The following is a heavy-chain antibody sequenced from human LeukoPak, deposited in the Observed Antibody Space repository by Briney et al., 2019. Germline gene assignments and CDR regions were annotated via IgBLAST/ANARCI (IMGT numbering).Heavy chain of an antibody. CDR3: ARGGWGFGQFDY. J-gene: IGHJ4*02. D-gene: IGHD3/OR15-3a*01. Sequence: SETLSLTCTVSGGSISSSSYYWGWIRQPPGKGLEWIGSIYYSGSTYYNPSLKSRVTISVDTSKNHFSLKLSSVPAADTAVYYWARGGWGFGQFDYWGQGTLVTVSS. CDR1: GGSISSSSYY. V-gene: IGHV4-39*07. CDR2: IYYSGST.